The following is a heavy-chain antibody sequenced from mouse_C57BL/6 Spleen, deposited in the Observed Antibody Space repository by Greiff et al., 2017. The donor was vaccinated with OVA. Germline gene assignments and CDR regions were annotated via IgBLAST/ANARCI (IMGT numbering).Heavy chain of an antibody. V-gene: IGHV1-81*01. Sequence: QVQLQQSGAELARPGASVKLSCKASGYTFTSYGISWVKQRTGQGLEWIGEIYPRSGNTYYNEKFKGKATLTADKSSSTAYMELRSLTSEDSAVYFCARSHYDYDVTSAWFAYWGQGTLVTVSA. CDR2: IYPRSGNT. CDR3: ARSHYDYDVTSAWFAY. J-gene: IGHJ3*01. CDR1: GYTFTSYG. D-gene: IGHD2-4*01.